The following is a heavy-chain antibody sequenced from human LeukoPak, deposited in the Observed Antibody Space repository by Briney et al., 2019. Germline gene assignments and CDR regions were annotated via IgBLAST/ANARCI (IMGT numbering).Heavy chain of an antibody. CDR1: GFTFRSYA. CDR3: AKDVAYCGGDCYSYYFDY. V-gene: IGHV3-23*01. Sequence: PGGSLRLSCAASGFTFRSYAMGWVRQAPGKGLEWVSAISGSGGSTYYADSVKGRFTISRDNSKNTLYLQMNSLRAEDTAVYYCAKDVAYCGGDCYSYYFDYWGQGTLVTVSS. D-gene: IGHD2-21*02. J-gene: IGHJ4*02. CDR2: ISGSGGST.